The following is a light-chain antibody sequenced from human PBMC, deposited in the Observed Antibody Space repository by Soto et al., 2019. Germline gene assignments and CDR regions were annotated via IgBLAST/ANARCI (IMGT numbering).Light chain of an antibody. J-gene: IGKJ4*01. CDR2: DAS. CDR3: QQHANWPLT. Sequence: EIVLIQSPATLSLSPGERATLSCRASQSVGSYLAWYQHKPGQAPRLLISDASNRATGIPARFSGSGSGTDFTLTISSLEPEDFAVYYCQQHANWPLTFGGGTKVDIK. V-gene: IGKV3-11*01. CDR1: QSVGSY.